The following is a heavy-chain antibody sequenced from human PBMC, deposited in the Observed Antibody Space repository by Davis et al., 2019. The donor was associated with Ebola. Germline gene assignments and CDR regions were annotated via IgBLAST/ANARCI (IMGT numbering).Heavy chain of an antibody. D-gene: IGHD6-19*01. J-gene: IGHJ3*02. CDR2: ISYDGSNK. CDR1: GFTFSSYG. Sequence: PGGSLRLSCAASGFTFSSYGMHWVRQAPGKGLEWVAVISYDGSNKYYADSVKGRFTISRDNSKNTLYLQMNSLRAEDTAVYYCGGSGWYAFDIWGQGTMVTVSS. CDR3: GGSGWYAFDI. V-gene: IGHV3-30*03.